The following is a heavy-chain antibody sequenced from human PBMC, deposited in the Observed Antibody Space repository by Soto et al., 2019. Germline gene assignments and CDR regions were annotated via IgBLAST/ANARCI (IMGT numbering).Heavy chain of an antibody. D-gene: IGHD5-12*01. CDR1: GFTFSSYW. CDR2: IKQDGSEK. V-gene: IGHV3-7*03. Sequence: LRLSCAASGFTFSSYWMSWVRQAPGKGLEWVANIKQDGSEKYYVDSVKGRFTISRDNAKNSLYLQMNSLRAEDTAVYYCARDQGYSGYVAYYYYGMDVWGQGTTVTVSS. J-gene: IGHJ6*02. CDR3: ARDQGYSGYVAYYYYGMDV.